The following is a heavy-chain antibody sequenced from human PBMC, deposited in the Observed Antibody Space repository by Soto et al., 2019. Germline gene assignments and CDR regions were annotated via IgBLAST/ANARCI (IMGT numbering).Heavy chain of an antibody. CDR2: MSYDGSNK. V-gene: IGHV3-30-3*01. J-gene: IGHJ4*01. Sequence: QVQLVESGGGVVQPGRSLRLSCAASGFTFSSYAMHWVRQAPGKGLEWVAVMSYDGSNKYYADSVKGRFTISRDNSKNTLNLQMNSLRAEDTAVYYCARDKSPYSSDWHNQHFDYWGHGTLVTVSS. CDR1: GFTFSSYA. CDR3: ARDKSPYSSDWHNQHFDY. D-gene: IGHD6-19*01.